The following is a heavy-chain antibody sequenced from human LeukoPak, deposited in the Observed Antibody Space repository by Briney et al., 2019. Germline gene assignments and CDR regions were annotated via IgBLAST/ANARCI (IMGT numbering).Heavy chain of an antibody. D-gene: IGHD2-2*01. J-gene: IGHJ5*02. CDR1: GFTFSSYG. CDR2: ISYDGSNK. CDR3: AKDRRVVPAAIPDH. V-gene: IGHV3-30*18. Sequence: GGSLRLSCAASGFTFSSYGMHWVRQAPGKGLEWVAVISYDGSNKYYADSVKGRFTISRDNSKNTLYLQMNSLRAEDTAVYYCAKDRRVVPAAIPDHWGQGTLVTVSS.